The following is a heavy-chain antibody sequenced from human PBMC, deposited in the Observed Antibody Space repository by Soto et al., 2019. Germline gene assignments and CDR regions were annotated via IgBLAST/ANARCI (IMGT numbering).Heavy chain of an antibody. CDR2: MNPNSGNT. J-gene: IGHJ4*02. CDR1: GYTFTSYD. Sequence: QVQLVQSGAEVKKPGASVKVSCKASGYTFTSYDINWVRQATGQGLEWMGWMNPNSGNTGYAQKFQGRVTMTGNIFISTAYMELSSLRSEDTAVYYCARAGRLGTPWGIDYWGQGTLVTVSS. V-gene: IGHV1-8*01. D-gene: IGHD3-16*01. CDR3: ARAGRLGTPWGIDY.